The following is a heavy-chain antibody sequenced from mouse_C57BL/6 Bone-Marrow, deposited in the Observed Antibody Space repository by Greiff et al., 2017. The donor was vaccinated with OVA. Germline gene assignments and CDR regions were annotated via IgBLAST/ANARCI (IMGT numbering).Heavy chain of an antibody. V-gene: IGHV1-82*01. D-gene: IGHD4-1*01. Sequence: QVQLQQSGPELVKPGASVKISCKASGYAFSSSWMNWVKQRPGKGLEWIGRIYPGDGDTNYNGKFKGKATLTADKSSSTAYMQLSSLTSEDSAVYFCARNWDFDYWGQGTTLTVSS. CDR2: IYPGDGDT. CDR3: ARNWDFDY. J-gene: IGHJ2*01. CDR1: GYAFSSSW.